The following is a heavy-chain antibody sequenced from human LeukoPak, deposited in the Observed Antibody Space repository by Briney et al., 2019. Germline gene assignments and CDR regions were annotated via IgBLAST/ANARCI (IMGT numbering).Heavy chain of an antibody. J-gene: IGHJ4*02. CDR3: ARVPGELYWGFKSYFDY. D-gene: IGHD7-27*01. Sequence: ASVKVSYKASGYTFTSYDINWVRQATGQGLEWMGWMNPNSGNTGYAQKFQGRVTMTRNTSISTAYMELSSLRSEDTAVYYCARVPGELYWGFKSYFDYWGQGTLVTVSS. CDR1: GYTFTSYD. CDR2: MNPNSGNT. V-gene: IGHV1-8*01.